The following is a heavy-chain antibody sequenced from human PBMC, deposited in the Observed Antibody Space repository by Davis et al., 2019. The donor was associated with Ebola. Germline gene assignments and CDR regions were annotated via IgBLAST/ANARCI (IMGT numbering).Heavy chain of an antibody. J-gene: IGHJ6*03. Sequence: GESLKISCAASGFTFSSYSMNWVRQAPGKGLEWVSSISSSSSYIYYADSVKGRFTISRDNAKNSLYLQMNSLRAEDTAVYYCARGGGYCSGGSCYSYYYYYYMDVWGKGTTVTVSS. CDR1: GFTFSSYS. D-gene: IGHD2-15*01. CDR3: ARGGGYCSGGSCYSYYYYYYMDV. V-gene: IGHV3-21*01. CDR2: ISSSSSYI.